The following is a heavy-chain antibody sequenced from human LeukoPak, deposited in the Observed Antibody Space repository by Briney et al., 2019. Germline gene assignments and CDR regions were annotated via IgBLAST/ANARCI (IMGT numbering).Heavy chain of an antibody. D-gene: IGHD1-26*01. CDR2: ISSSSSTI. CDR3: ARDLRIVGATTPDY. CDR1: GFTFSSYS. J-gene: IGHJ4*02. V-gene: IGHV3-48*01. Sequence: GGSLRLSCAASGFTFSSYSMNWVRQAPGKGLEWVSYISSSSSTIYYADSVKGRFTISRDNAKNSLYLQMNSLRAEDTAVYYCARDLRIVGATTPDYWGQGTLVTVSS.